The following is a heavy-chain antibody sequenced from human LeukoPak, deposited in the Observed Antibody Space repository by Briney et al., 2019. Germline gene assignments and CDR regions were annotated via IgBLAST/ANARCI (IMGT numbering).Heavy chain of an antibody. V-gene: IGHV3-53*01. CDR2: IYSGGST. CDR1: GFTVSSNY. D-gene: IGHD4-11*01. Sequence: GGSLRLSCAASGFTVSSNYMSWVRQAPGKGLEWVSVIYSGGSTYYADSVKGRFTISRDNSKNTLYLQMNSLRAEDTAVYYCASNGVTTDFVYWGQGTLVTVSS. J-gene: IGHJ4*02. CDR3: ASNGVTTDFVY.